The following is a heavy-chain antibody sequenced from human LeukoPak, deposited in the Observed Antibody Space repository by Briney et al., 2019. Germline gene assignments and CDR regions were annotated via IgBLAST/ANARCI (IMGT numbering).Heavy chain of an antibody. CDR1: GGSISSYY. D-gene: IGHD3-3*01. V-gene: IGHV4-59*01. CDR2: IYYSGST. Sequence: SETLSLTCTVSGGSISSYYWSWIRQPPGKGLEWIGYIYYSGSTNYNPSLKSRVTISVDTSKNQFSLKLSSVTAADTAVYYCARALTNFDYYYGMDVWGQGTTVTVSS. CDR3: ARALTNFDYYYGMDV. J-gene: IGHJ6*02.